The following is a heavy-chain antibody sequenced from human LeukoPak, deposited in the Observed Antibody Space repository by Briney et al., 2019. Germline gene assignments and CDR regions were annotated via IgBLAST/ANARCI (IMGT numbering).Heavy chain of an antibody. Sequence: PSQTLSLTCAVSGGSISSGGYSWSWIRQPPGKGLEWIGYIYHSGSTYYNPSLKSRVTISVDRSKNQFSLKLSSVTAADTAVYYCRAVAGRGLEDYWGQGTLVTVSS. CDR1: GGSISSGGYS. CDR2: IYHSGST. V-gene: IGHV4-30-2*01. CDR3: RAVAGRGLEDY. D-gene: IGHD6-19*01. J-gene: IGHJ4*02.